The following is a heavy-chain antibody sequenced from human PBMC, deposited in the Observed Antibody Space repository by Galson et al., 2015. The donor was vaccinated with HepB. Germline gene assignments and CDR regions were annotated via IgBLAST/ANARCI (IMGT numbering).Heavy chain of an antibody. J-gene: IGHJ6*02. Sequence: ETLSLTCAVYGGSFSGYYWSWIRQPPGKGLEWIGEINHSGSTNYNPSLKSRVTISVDTSKNQFSLKLSSVTAADTAVYYCARGNAVILTGYYPRPYYYYGMDVWGQGTTVTVSS. CDR1: GGSFSGYY. CDR2: INHSGST. V-gene: IGHV4-34*01. CDR3: ARGNAVILTGYYPRPYYYYGMDV. D-gene: IGHD3-9*01.